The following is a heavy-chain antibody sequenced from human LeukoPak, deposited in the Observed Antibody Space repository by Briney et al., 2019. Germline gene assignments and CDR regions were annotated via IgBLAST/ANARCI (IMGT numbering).Heavy chain of an antibody. CDR2: IYNSGSI. CDR1: GGSISSYY. D-gene: IGHD1-26*01. Sequence: SETLSLTCTVSGGSISSYYWSWIRQPPGKGLEWIGYIYNSGSINYNLSLKSRVTISVDTSKNQFSLKLSSVTAADTAVCYCARQVGQMRFDPWGQGTLVTVSS. CDR3: ARQVGQMRFDP. V-gene: IGHV4-59*08. J-gene: IGHJ5*02.